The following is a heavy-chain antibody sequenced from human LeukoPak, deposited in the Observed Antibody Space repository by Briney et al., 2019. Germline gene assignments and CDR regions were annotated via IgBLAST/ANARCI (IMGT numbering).Heavy chain of an antibody. D-gene: IGHD2-2*01. CDR3: VRAAMPYIINGRRFDY. V-gene: IGHV3-13*04. J-gene: IGHJ4*02. CDR2: SGTVGDT. Sequence: PGGSLRLSCAASGFTSSAYDMHWVRQITGGGLEWVSTSGTVGDTFYSDSVKGRFTISRENAKNSVHLQMNSLRVEDSAIYFCVRAAMPYIINGRRFDYWGQGTPVTVSS. CDR1: GFTSSAYD.